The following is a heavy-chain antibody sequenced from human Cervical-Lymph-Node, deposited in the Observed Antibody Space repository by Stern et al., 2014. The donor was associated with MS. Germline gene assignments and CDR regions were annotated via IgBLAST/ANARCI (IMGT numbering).Heavy chain of an antibody. CDR1: GFTFRNYG. J-gene: IGHJ4*02. Sequence: VQLVESGGGVVQPGRSLRLSCVVSGFTFRNYGMHWVRQAPGKGLEWVAFVSYVGNDKYYADSVKGRFTISRDNFKNTLHLQMDSLKTEDTALYYCAKDVGGQGDYPFVYWGQGTLVTVSS. CDR3: AKDVGGQGDYPFVY. D-gene: IGHD4-17*01. CDR2: VSYVGNDK. V-gene: IGHV3-30*18.